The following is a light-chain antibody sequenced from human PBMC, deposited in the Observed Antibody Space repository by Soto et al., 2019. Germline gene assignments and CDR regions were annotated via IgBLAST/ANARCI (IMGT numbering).Light chain of an antibody. CDR3: SSYAGSNIYV. Sequence: QSALTQPPSASGSPGQSVTISCTGTSSDVGGYNYVSWYQQHPGKAPKLMIYEAKKRPSGVPDRFSGSKSGNTASLTVSGLQAEDEADYYCSSYAGSNIYVFGNGTKVTVL. V-gene: IGLV2-8*01. J-gene: IGLJ1*01. CDR2: EAK. CDR1: SSDVGGYNY.